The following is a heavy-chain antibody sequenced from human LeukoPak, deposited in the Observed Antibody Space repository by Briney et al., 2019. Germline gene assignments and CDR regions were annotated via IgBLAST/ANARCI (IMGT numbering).Heavy chain of an antibody. CDR3: ARAPYYYGSGSYSTLGYYYYMDV. CDR2: IYHSGNT. D-gene: IGHD3-10*01. CDR1: GYSISSGFY. Sequence: SETLSLTCSVSGYSISSGFYWGWIRQPPGKGLEWIGNIYHSGNTYYNPSLKSRVTISVDTSKNQFSLKLSSVTAADTAVYYCARAPYYYGSGSYSTLGYYYYMDVWGKGTTVTISS. J-gene: IGHJ6*03. V-gene: IGHV4-38-2*02.